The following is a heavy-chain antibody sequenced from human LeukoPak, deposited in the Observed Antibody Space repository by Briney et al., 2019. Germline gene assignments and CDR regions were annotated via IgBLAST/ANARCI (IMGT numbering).Heavy chain of an antibody. CDR2: ISAYNGNT. Sequence: ASVKVSCKASGYTFTSYGISWVRQAPGQGLEWMGWISAYNGNTNYAQKLQGRVTMTTDTSTSTAYMELSSLRSEDTAVYYCARATDYYDSSGYINWGQGTLVTVSS. CDR1: GYTFTSYG. D-gene: IGHD3-22*01. J-gene: IGHJ4*02. CDR3: ARATDYYDSSGYIN. V-gene: IGHV1-18*01.